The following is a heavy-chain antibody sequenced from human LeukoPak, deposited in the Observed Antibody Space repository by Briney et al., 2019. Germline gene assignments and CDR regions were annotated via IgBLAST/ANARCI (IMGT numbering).Heavy chain of an antibody. CDR3: ARDRKGVTYYYDSDDAFDI. D-gene: IGHD3-22*01. V-gene: IGHV3-9*01. CDR1: GFTFDDYA. CDR2: ISWNSGSI. Sequence: GRSLRLSCAASGFTFDDYAMHWVRQAPGKGLEWVSGISWNSGSIGYADSVKGRFTISRDNAKNSLYLQMNSLRAEDTAVYYCARDRKGVTYYYDSDDAFDIWGQGTTVTVSS. J-gene: IGHJ3*02.